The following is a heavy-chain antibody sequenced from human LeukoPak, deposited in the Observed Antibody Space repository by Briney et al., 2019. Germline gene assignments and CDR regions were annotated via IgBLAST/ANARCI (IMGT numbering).Heavy chain of an antibody. CDR2: INQSGST. CDR3: ARGRWLQYET. Sequence: SETLSLTCGVYGESFSGDYCSWIRQPPGKGLEWIGEINQSGSTNYIPSLKSRVTISVDTSKNQFSLKLISVTAADTAVYYCARGRWLQYETWGQGTLVTVSS. J-gene: IGHJ5*02. D-gene: IGHD5-24*01. CDR1: GESFSGDY. V-gene: IGHV4-34*01.